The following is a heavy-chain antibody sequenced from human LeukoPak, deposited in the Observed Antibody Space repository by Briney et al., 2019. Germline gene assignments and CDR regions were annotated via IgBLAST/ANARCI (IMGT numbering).Heavy chain of an antibody. CDR1: GFTFSSYS. CDR3: ASMGWAAAGDKGGYFDY. J-gene: IGHJ4*02. D-gene: IGHD6-13*01. V-gene: IGHV3-21*01. CDR2: ISSSSSYI. Sequence: GGSLRLSCAASGFTFSSYSMNWVRQAPGKGLEWVSSISSSSSYIYYADSVKGRFTISRDNAKNSLYLQMNSLRAEDTAVYYCASMGWAAAGDKGGYFDYWGQGTLVTVSP.